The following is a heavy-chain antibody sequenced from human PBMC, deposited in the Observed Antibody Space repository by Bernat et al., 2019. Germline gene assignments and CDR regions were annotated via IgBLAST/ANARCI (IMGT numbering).Heavy chain of an antibody. CDR3: ERTAPGGTMVRGPPYCFDY. CDR2: IDWDDDK. Sequence: QVTLRESGPALVKPTQTLTLTCTFSGFSLSTSGMCVSWIRQPPGKALEWLARIDWDDDKYYSTSLKTRLTISKDTSQNQVVLTMTNMDPVETATDYCERTAPGGTMVRGPPYCFDYWGQGTLVTVSS. CDR1: GFSLSTSGMC. V-gene: IGHV2-70*15. J-gene: IGHJ4*02. D-gene: IGHD3-10*01.